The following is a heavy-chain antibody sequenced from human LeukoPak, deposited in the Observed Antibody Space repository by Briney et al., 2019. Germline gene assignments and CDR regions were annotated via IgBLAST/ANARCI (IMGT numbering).Heavy chain of an antibody. V-gene: IGHV4-39*07. D-gene: IGHD4-17*01. CDR2: IYYSGST. J-gene: IGHJ3*02. CDR1: GGSISSSSYY. Sequence: SETLSLTCTVSGGSISSSSYYWGWIRQPPGKGLEWIGSIYYSGSTYYNPSLKSRVTISVDTSKNQFSLKLSSVTAADTAVYYCAREPGNYGDYRDAFDIRGQGTMVTVSS. CDR3: AREPGNYGDYRDAFDI.